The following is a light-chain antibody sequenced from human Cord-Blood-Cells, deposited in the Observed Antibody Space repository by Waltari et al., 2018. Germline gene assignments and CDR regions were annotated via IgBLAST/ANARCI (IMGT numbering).Light chain of an antibody. Sequence: DIVMTQSPLSLPVTPGEPASISCRSSQSLLHINGYNYLDWYLQKPGQSPQLLIYLGSNRASWVPDRFSGSGSGTDFTLKISRVEAEYVGVYYCMQALQTPYTFGQGTKLEIK. J-gene: IGKJ2*01. CDR2: LGS. CDR3: MQALQTPYT. V-gene: IGKV2-28*01. CDR1: QSLLHINGYNY.